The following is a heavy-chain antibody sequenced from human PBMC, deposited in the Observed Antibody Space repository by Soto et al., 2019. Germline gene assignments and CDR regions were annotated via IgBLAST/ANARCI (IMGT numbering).Heavy chain of an antibody. J-gene: IGHJ6*02. CDR2: INPNSGGT. CDR1: GYTFTGYY. Sequence: ASVKVSCKASGYTFTGYYMHWVRQAPGQGLEWMGWINPNSGGTNYAQKFQGWVTMTRDTSISTAYMELSRLRSDDTAVYYCARSEFPILEDFYDAYYYCYGMDVWGQGTTVTVSS. D-gene: IGHD3-3*01. V-gene: IGHV1-2*04. CDR3: ARSEFPILEDFYDAYYYCYGMDV.